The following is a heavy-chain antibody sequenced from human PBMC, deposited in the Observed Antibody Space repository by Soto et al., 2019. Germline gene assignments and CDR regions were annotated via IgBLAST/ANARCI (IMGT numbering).Heavy chain of an antibody. Sequence: SETLSLTCTVSGGSVNTANFYWGWIRQPPGKGLEWIGYIYYSGSASYNPSLKSRVTISLDTSKNHFSLKLTSVTAADTAVYYCARTDWNFVVYYYGVDVWGQGTTVTVSS. CDR3: ARTDWNFVVYYYGVDV. CDR1: GGSVNTANFY. D-gene: IGHD1-7*01. J-gene: IGHJ6*02. CDR2: IYYSGSA. V-gene: IGHV4-61*03.